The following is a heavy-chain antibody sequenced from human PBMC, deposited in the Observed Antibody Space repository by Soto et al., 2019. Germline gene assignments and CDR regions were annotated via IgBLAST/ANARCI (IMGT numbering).Heavy chain of an antibody. CDR1: GYTFTSYD. Sequence: QVQLVQSGAEVKKPGASVKVSCKASGYTFTSYDINWVRQATGQGLEWMGWMNPNSGNTGYAQKFQGRVTMTMNTSISTAYMELSSLRSEDPAVYYCARAGPYSSSWYIDFYYYYGMDVWGQGTTVTVSS. CDR3: ARAGPYSSSWYIDFYYYYGMDV. CDR2: MNPNSGNT. V-gene: IGHV1-8*01. J-gene: IGHJ6*02. D-gene: IGHD6-13*01.